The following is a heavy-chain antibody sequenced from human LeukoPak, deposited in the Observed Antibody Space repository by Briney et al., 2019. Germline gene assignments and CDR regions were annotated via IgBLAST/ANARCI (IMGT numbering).Heavy chain of an antibody. J-gene: IGHJ4*02. V-gene: IGHV4-39*01. CDR1: GGSISSSSYY. CDR3: ARQTVAGYFDY. D-gene: IGHD6-19*01. CDR2: VYYSGTT. Sequence: SETLSLTCTVSGGSISSSSYYWGWIRQPPGKGLEWIGGVYYSGTTYYNPSLKSRVTISVDTSKNQFSLKLSSVAAADTAVYYCARQTVAGYFDYWGQGTLVTVSS.